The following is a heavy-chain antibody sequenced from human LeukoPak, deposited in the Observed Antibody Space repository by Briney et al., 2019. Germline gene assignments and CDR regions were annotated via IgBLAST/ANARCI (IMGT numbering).Heavy chain of an antibody. CDR3: ARGGSVFAYFFDY. CDR2: ISGSGGTT. V-gene: IGHV3-23*01. J-gene: IGHJ4*02. Sequence: GGSLRLSCAASGFIFSNYAMAWARQTPGKGLEWVSAISGSGGTTYYTDSVKGRFTISRDSSTNTLYLQLSSLRAGDTAIYYCARGGSVFAYFFDYWGQGTLVTVYS. D-gene: IGHD3-10*01. CDR1: GFIFSNYA.